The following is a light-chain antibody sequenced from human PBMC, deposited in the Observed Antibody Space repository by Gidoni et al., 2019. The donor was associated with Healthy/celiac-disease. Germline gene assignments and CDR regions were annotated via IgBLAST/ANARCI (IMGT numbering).Light chain of an antibody. J-gene: IGKJ4*01. CDR2: AAS. Sequence: AIRMTQSPSSFPASTGDRVTITCRASQGISSYLAWYQQKPGKAPKLLIYAASTLQSGVPSRFSGSGSGTDFTLTISCLQSEDFATYYCQQYYSYPLTFGGXTKVEIK. V-gene: IGKV1-8*01. CDR1: QGISSY. CDR3: QQYYSYPLT.